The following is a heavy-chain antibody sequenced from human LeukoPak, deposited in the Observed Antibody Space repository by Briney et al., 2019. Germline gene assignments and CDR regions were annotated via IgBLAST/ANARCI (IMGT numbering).Heavy chain of an antibody. D-gene: IGHD2-15*01. CDR1: GYTFTSYY. V-gene: IGHV1-46*01. Sequence: GASVKVSCKASGYTFTSYYMHWVRQAPGQGLEWMGIINPSGGSTSYAQKFQGRVTMTRDMSTSTVYMELSSLRSEDTAVYYCARRHCSGGSCYSGWFDPWGQGTLVTVSS. J-gene: IGHJ5*02. CDR2: INPSGGST. CDR3: ARRHCSGGSCYSGWFDP.